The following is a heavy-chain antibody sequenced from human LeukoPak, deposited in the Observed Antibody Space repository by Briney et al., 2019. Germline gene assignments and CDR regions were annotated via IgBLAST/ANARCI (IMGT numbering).Heavy chain of an antibody. V-gene: IGHV3-21*01. Sequence: GGSLRLSCAASGFTFSSYCMNWVRQAPGKGLEWVSSISSSSSYIYYADSVKGRFTISRDNAKNSLYLQMNSLRAEDTAVYYCARDRGYSYGNVHYMDVRGKGTTVTISS. D-gene: IGHD5-18*01. CDR3: ARDRGYSYGNVHYMDV. CDR1: GFTFSSYC. J-gene: IGHJ6*03. CDR2: ISSSSSYI.